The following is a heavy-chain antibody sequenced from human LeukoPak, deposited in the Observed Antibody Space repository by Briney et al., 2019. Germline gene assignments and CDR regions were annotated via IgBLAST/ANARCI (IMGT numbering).Heavy chain of an antibody. D-gene: IGHD6-19*01. CDR1: GFTFSSYA. V-gene: IGHV3-23*01. J-gene: IGHJ4*02. CDR2: ISGSGGST. CDR3: AKTIYSSGWFDYFDY. Sequence: GGSLRLSCAASGFTFSSYAMSWVRQAPGKGLEWVSAISGSGGSTYYADSVKGRFTISRDNSKNTLYLQMNSLRAEDTAVYYCAKTIYSSGWFDYFDYWGQGTLVTVSS.